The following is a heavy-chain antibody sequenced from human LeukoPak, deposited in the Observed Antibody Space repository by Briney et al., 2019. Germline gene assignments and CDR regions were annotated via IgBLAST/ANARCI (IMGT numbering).Heavy chain of an antibody. Sequence: GQSLTISCKVSGYRFTTYWIAWVRQMPGRGLEWMGVIYPGDSEARYSPSFRGQVVISVDKSIDTAYLHWTSLKSSDTAVYFCARQGAGSSHYDDTGPPRGAYDVWGRGTMVTVSS. V-gene: IGHV5-51*01. CDR3: ARQGAGSSHYDDTGPPRGAYDV. CDR1: GYRFTTYW. CDR2: IYPGDSEA. D-gene: IGHD3-22*01. J-gene: IGHJ3*01.